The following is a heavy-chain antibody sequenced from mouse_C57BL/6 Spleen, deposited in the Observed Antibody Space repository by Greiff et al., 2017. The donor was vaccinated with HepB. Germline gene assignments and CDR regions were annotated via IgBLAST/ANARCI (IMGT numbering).Heavy chain of an antibody. J-gene: IGHJ2*01. D-gene: IGHD6-5*01. CDR1: GYSITSGYD. Sequence: EVMLVESGPGMVKPSQSLSLTCTVTGYSITSGYDWHWIRHFPGNKLEWMGYISYSGSTNYNPSLKSRISITHDTSTNHFFLKLNSVTTEDTATYYCARAYQSYYFDYWGQGTTLTVSS. CDR3: ARAYQSYYFDY. CDR2: ISYSGST. V-gene: IGHV3-1*01.